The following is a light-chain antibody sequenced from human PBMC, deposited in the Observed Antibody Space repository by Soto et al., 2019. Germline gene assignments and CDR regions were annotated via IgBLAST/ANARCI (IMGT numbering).Light chain of an antibody. V-gene: IGKV3-20*01. J-gene: IGKJ1*01. CDR3: QQDVTTPRT. Sequence: EIVLTQSPGILSLSPGARATLSCRASQTVAYTSLAWYQQRPGQAPRLLIYGTSTRATGTPDSFIGSGSGTAFTLTISRLEPEDFAVYYCQQDVTTPRTFGQGTKVEFE. CDR2: GTS. CDR1: QTVAYTS.